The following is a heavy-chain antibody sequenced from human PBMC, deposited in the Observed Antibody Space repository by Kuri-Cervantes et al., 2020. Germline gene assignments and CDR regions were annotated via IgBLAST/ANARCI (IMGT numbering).Heavy chain of an antibody. J-gene: IGHJ4*02. Sequence: GGSLRLSCAASGFTFDDYAMHWVRQAPGKGLVWVSRINSDGSSTSYADSVKGRFTISRDNAKNTLYLQMNSLRAEDTAVYYCARAGSDGFGFDYWGQGTLVTVSS. CDR2: INSDGSST. CDR3: ARAGSDGFGFDY. CDR1: GFTFDDYA. D-gene: IGHD3-16*01. V-gene: IGHV3-74*01.